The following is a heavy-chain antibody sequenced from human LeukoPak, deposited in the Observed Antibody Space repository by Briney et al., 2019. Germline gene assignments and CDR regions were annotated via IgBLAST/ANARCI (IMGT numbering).Heavy chain of an antibody. Sequence: ASVKVSCKASGGTFSSYAISWVRQAPGQGLEWMGRIIPIFGTANYAQKFQGRVTITTDESTSTAYMELSSLRSEDTAVYYCARGNRLVIGSEEIDIWGHGTMVTVSS. J-gene: IGHJ3*02. D-gene: IGHD3-10*01. CDR1: GGTFSSYA. CDR2: IIPIFGTA. CDR3: ARGNRLVIGSEEIDI. V-gene: IGHV1-69*05.